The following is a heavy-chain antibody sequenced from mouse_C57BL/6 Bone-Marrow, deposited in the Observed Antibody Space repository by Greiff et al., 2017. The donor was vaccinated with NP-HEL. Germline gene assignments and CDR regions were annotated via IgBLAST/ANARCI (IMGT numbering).Heavy chain of an antibody. CDR3: ARLLLRYPDY. D-gene: IGHD1-1*01. Sequence: VKLVESGPELVKPGASVKISCKASGYSFTSYYIHWVKQRPGQGLEWIGWIYPGSGNTKYNEKFKGKATLTADTSSSTAYMQLSSLTSEDSAVYYCARLLLRYPDYWGQGTTLTVSS. CDR1: GYSFTSYY. J-gene: IGHJ2*01. V-gene: IGHV1-66*01. CDR2: IYPGSGNT.